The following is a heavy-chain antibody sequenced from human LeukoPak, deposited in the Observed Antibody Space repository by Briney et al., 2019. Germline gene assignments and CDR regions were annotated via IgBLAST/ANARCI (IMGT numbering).Heavy chain of an antibody. CDR1: GFTFSSYA. CDR3: AKDLWAAKVANDAFDI. CDR2: ISGGGGST. J-gene: IGHJ3*02. V-gene: IGHV3-23*01. D-gene: IGHD5-12*01. Sequence: GGSLRLSCAASGFTFSSYAMSWVRQAPGKGLEWVSAISGGGGSTYYADSVKGRFTISRDNSKNTLYLQMNSLRAEDTAVYYCAKDLWAAKVANDAFDIWGQGTMVTVSP.